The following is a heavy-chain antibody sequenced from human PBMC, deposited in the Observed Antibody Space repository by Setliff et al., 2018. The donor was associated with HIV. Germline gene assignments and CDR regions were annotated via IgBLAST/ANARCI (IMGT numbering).Heavy chain of an antibody. V-gene: IGHV3-7*01. J-gene: IGHJ4*02. D-gene: IGHD4-17*01. CDR3: AREDNDYGDYEPIDY. CDR1: GFNFNTYW. CDR2: INRDGRET. Sequence: PGGSLRLSCRASGFNFNTYWMSWVRQSPGKGLEFVANINRDGRETNHMDSVKGRFTISKDNAKNSLYLQMNSLRAEDTAVYYCAREDNDYGDYEPIDYWGQGTLVTVSS.